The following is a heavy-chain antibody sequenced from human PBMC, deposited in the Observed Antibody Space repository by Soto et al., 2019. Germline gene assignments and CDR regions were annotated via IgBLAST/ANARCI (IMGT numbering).Heavy chain of an antibody. J-gene: IGHJ4*02. CDR1: GFTFNSYV. CDR2: ISRSGRGSA. Sequence: GGSLRLSCAASGFTFNSYVMTWVRQAPGEGLEWVSSISRSGRGSAYYAVSVKGRFTISRDDSKNTLYLQMNNLRAEDTAVYFCAYGNLSYYFDYWGQGTLVTVSS. D-gene: IGHD3-10*01. CDR3: AYGNLSYYFDY. V-gene: IGHV3-23*01.